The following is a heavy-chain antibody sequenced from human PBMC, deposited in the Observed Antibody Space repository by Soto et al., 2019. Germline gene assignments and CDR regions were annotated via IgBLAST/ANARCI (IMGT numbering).Heavy chain of an antibody. D-gene: IGHD2-2*01. V-gene: IGHV4-59*01. CDR3: ASLKARKYFQGVDV. J-gene: IGHJ6*02. CDR1: GVSIVYYY. CDR2: IYYTGIT. Sequence: SETLSLTCSVSGVSIVYYYWNWIRQPPGKGLEWIGHIYYTGITNYNPSLNSRVSISVDTSKNQISLKLASVTAAETAGYYCASLKARKYFQGVDVCGQGTTVTVSS.